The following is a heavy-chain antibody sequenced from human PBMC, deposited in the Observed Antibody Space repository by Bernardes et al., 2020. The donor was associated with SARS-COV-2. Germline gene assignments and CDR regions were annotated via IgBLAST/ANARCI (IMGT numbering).Heavy chain of an antibody. V-gene: IGHV3-11*01. CDR2: ISDSGKYI. J-gene: IGHJ4*02. D-gene: IGHD5-18*01. CDR3: ARRSGHTAMDH. Sequence: GGSLRLSCAVSGLTFSANFMTWIRQAPGRGLEWVAFISDSGKYIYYAESVKGRFTISRDNAKDIVYLEMNSLSAEDTAVYYCARRSGHTAMDHWGQGTLVSVSS. CDR1: GLTFSANF.